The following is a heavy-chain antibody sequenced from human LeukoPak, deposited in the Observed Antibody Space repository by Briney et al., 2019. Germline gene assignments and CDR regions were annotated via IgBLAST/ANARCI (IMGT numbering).Heavy chain of an antibody. D-gene: IGHD4-17*01. CDR2: IKQDGSEK. CDR3: ARSGYGDYRRNWFDP. Sequence: PGGSLRLSCVASGFTFSNYWMTWLRQAPGKGLEWVANIKQDGSEKYYLDSVKGRFTISRDNAKNSLYLQMNSLRAEDTAVYYCARSGYGDYRRNWFDPWGQGTLVTVSS. CDR1: GFTFSNYW. V-gene: IGHV3-7*01. J-gene: IGHJ5*02.